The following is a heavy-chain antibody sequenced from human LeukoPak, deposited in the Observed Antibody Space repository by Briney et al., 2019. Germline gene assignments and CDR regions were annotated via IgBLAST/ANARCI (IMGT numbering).Heavy chain of an antibody. J-gene: IGHJ4*02. V-gene: IGHV3-48*02. CDR1: GFTFSSYS. Sequence: GGSLRLSCAASGFTFSSYSAIWARQAPGKGLEWVSYVSSSGTTTYYADSVKGRFTISRDNGKNLVSLQMNSLRDEDTAVYYCARADRDGNKRFLDWGQGTLVTVSS. D-gene: IGHD5-24*01. CDR3: ARADRDGNKRFLD. CDR2: VSSSGTTT.